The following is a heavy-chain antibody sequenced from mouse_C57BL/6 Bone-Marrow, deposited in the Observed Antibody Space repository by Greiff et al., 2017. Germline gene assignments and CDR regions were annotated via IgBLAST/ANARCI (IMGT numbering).Heavy chain of an antibody. CDR2: IYPTSGRT. CDR1: GYTFTSYW. V-gene: IGHV1-55*01. CDR3: AGSGPVGRRPDY. D-gene: IGHD4-1*01. Sequence: QVQLQQPGADLVKPGASVKMSCKASGYTFTSYWITWVQQRPGQGLEWIGDIYPTSGRTNYNEKFKGKVILTVDTSSNTAYMQLSSLTSEDTAVLYCAGSGPVGRRPDYWGQGTTLTVTA. J-gene: IGHJ2*01.